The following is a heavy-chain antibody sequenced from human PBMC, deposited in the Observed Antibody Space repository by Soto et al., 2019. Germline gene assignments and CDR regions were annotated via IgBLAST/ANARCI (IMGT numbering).Heavy chain of an antibody. J-gene: IGHJ4*02. CDR2: MNPNNGNT. CDR3: ARVDFWSGYFK. D-gene: IGHD3-3*01. Sequence: QVQLVQSGAEVKKPGASVKVSCKASGYTFTSYDINWVRQATGQGLEWLGGMNPNNGNTGYAQKYQGRVTMTRNTSTSTAYMELSSLRSEDTAVYYCARVDFWSGYFKWGQGTLVTVSS. V-gene: IGHV1-8*01. CDR1: GYTFTSYD.